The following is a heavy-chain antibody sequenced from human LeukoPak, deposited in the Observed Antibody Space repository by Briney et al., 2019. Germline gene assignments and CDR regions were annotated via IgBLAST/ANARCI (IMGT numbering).Heavy chain of an antibody. V-gene: IGHV3-33*01. CDR3: TRYNNDHFDY. J-gene: IGHJ4*02. D-gene: IGHD1-14*01. CDR1: GFTFGGYG. CDR2: IAYDGSRA. Sequence: GRSLRLSCAGSGFTFGGYGVHWFRQTPGKGLEWVAVIAYDGSRAFYADSVKGRFTISRDNSKNTMSVQMDDLRAEDTAAYYCTRYNNDHFDYWGQGTLVTVSS.